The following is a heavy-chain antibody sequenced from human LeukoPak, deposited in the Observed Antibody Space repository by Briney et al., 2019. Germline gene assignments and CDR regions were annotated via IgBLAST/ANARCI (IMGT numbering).Heavy chain of an antibody. CDR2: VSGSGTYT. Sequence: GGSLRLSCAASGFTFSSYAMSWVRQAPGKGLEWVSGVSGSGTYTYYADSVKGRFTISRDNSKNTLYLQMNSLRAEDTAVYYCAKGIAAAGTNYYYYYYMDVWGKGTTVTVSS. CDR1: GFTFSSYA. J-gene: IGHJ6*03. V-gene: IGHV3-23*01. CDR3: AKGIAAAGTNYYYYYYMDV. D-gene: IGHD6-13*01.